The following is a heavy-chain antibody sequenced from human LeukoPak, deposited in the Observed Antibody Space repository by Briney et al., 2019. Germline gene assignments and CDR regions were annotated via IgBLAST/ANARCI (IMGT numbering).Heavy chain of an antibody. J-gene: IGHJ1*01. CDR1: GFTFSSYA. CDR3: AQQLGYCSGGTCYFTY. Sequence: GGSLRLSCAASGFTFSSYAMSWVRQAPGKGLEWVAAISNSGGDTFYSDSGKGRFTIARDNSKNTLHLQMNSLRVDDTAVYYCAQQLGYCSGGTCYFTYWGQGTLVTVSS. D-gene: IGHD2-15*01. CDR2: ISNSGGDT. V-gene: IGHV3-23*01.